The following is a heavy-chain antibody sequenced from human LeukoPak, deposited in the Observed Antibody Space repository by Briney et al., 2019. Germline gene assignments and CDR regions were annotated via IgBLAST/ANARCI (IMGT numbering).Heavy chain of an antibody. CDR2: INHSGST. J-gene: IGHJ4*02. CDR1: GGSFSGYY. CDR3: ARVSIPAADFDY. Sequence: SSETLSLTCAVYGGSFSGYYWSWIRQPPGKGLEWIGEINHSGSTNYNPSLKSRVTISVVTSKNQFSLKLSSVTAADTAVYYCARVSIPAADFDYWGQGTLVTVSS. V-gene: IGHV4-34*01. D-gene: IGHD2-2*01.